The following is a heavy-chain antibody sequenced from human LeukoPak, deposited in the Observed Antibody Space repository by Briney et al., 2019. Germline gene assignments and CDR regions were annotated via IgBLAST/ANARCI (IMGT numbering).Heavy chain of an antibody. CDR1: GYSISSGYY. V-gene: IGHV4-38-2*01. J-gene: IGHJ4*02. CDR2: IYHSGST. Sequence: PSETLSLTCAVSGYSISSGYYWGWIRPPPGKGLEWIGSIYHSGSTNYNPSLKSRVTISVDTSKNQFSLKLSSVTAADTAVYYCARGTGGYWGQGTLVTVSS. D-gene: IGHD3-10*01. CDR3: ARGTGGY.